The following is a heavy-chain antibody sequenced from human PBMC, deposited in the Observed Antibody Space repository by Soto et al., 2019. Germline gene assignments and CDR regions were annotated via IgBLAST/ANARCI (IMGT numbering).Heavy chain of an antibody. Sequence: PGGSLRLSCAASGFTVSSNYMSWVRQAPGKGLEWVSVIYSAGSTKYADSVKGRFTISRDNSKNTVYLQMDSLRVEDTAVYYCARQSWNYWVQGTQVTVSS. V-gene: IGHV3-53*01. CDR1: GFTVSSNY. J-gene: IGHJ4*01. CDR2: IYSAGST. CDR3: ARQSWNY.